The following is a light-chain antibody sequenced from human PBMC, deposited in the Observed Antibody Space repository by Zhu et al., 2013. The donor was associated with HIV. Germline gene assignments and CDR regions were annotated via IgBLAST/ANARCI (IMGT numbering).Light chain of an antibody. CDR3: QECDVTRT. CDR2: GAS. J-gene: IGKJ2*01. CDR1: QSVGSTF. V-gene: IGKV3-20*01. Sequence: DIVLTQSPGTLSLSPGERATLSCGASQSVGSTFLAWYQQKPGQAPRLLIYGASTRATGIPDRFSGSGSGTDFTLTITSLEPEDFAVYYCQECDVTRTFGQGTKLEIK.